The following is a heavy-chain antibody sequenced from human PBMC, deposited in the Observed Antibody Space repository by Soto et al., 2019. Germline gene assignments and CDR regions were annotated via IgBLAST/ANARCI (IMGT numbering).Heavy chain of an antibody. J-gene: IGHJ6*03. D-gene: IGHD2-15*01. V-gene: IGHV1-8*01. CDR3: ARLPIGSRYFYDLDV. Sequence: QVQLVQSGAEVKKPGASVKVSCKASGDTFTGDEITWVRQATGQGLEWMGWMNLNGGNTGYAQTFQGRVSMTGNPSISTAYMELSSLRSEDTAFYYWARLPIGSRYFYDLDVWCKGTAVSVSS. CDR2: MNLNGGNT. CDR1: GDTFTGDE.